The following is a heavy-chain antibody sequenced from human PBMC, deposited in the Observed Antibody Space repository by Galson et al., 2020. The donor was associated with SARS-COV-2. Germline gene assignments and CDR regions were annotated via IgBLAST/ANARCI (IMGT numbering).Heavy chain of an antibody. CDR3: TRFVEGANYFDY. J-gene: IGHJ4*02. CDR1: GFAFSGSA. D-gene: IGHD1-1*01. CDR2: IRNKDNNYAT. Sequence: GGSLRLSCGASGFAFSGSAIHWVRQAYGKGLEWVGRIRNKDNNYATAYAASVNDRFTISRDDSKSTAYLQMNSLKTEDTAVYHCTRFVEGANYFDYWGQGALVTVSS. V-gene: IGHV3-73*01.